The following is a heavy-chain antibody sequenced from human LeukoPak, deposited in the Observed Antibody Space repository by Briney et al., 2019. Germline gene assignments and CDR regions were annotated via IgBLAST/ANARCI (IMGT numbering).Heavy chain of an antibody. CDR3: ARGVFYSSDYSNCFDP. D-gene: IGHD6-19*01. CDR1: GLSFSNYE. Sequence: PGRSLRLSCAASGLSFSNYEMNWVRQAPGKGLEWVSYISSSASTIYYADSVKGRFTISRDNAKNSLYLQMNSLRAEDTAVYYCARGVFYSSDYSNCFDPWGQGTLVTVSS. CDR2: ISSSASTI. V-gene: IGHV3-48*03. J-gene: IGHJ5*02.